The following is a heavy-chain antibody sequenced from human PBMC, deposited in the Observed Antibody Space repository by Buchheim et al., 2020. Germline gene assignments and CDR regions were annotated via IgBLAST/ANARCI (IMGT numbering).Heavy chain of an antibody. J-gene: IGHJ6*04. V-gene: IGHV3-15*01. CDR1: GFTFSNAW. D-gene: IGHD3-3*01. CDR3: TTERAYCDFWSGHTTHYGMDV. Sequence: EVQLVESGGGLVKPGGSLRLSCAASGFTFSNAWMSWVRQAPGKGLEWVGRIKSKTDGGTTDYAAPVKGRFTISRDDSKNTLYLQMNSLKTEDTAVYYCTTERAYCDFWSGHTTHYGMDVWGRGTT. CDR2: IKSKTDGGTT.